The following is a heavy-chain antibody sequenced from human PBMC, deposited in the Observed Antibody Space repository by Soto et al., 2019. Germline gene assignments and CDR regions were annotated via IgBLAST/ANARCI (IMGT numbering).Heavy chain of an antibody. CDR2: IYYSGST. D-gene: IGHD3-3*01. CDR1: GGSISSYY. V-gene: IGHV4-59*08. Sequence: SETLSLTCTVSGGSISSYYWSWIRQPPGKGLEWIGYIYYSGSTNYNPSLKSRVTISVDTSKNQFSLKLSSATAADTAVYYCASSYYDIWSGYLVDAFDIWGQGTMVTV. CDR3: ASSYYDIWSGYLVDAFDI. J-gene: IGHJ3*02.